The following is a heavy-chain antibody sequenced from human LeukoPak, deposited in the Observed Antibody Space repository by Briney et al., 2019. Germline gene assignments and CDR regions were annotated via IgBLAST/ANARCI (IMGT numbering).Heavy chain of an antibody. CDR2: FSYSGST. V-gene: IGHV4-59*01. CDR3: ARTKREGYYGSGSPRYYYYMDV. Sequence: YPSETLSLTCTVSGGSISSYYWSWIRQPPGKGLEWIGYFSYSGSTNYNPSLKSRVTISADTSKNQFSLKLTSVTAADTAVYYCARTKREGYYGSGSPRYYYYMDVWGKGTTVTVSS. CDR1: GGSISSYY. J-gene: IGHJ6*03. D-gene: IGHD3-10*01.